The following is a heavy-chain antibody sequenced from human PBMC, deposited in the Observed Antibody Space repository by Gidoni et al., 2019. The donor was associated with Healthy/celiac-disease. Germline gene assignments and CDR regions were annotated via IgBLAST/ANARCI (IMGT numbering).Heavy chain of an antibody. Sequence: EVQLVESGGGLVQPGRSLRLSCSASGFTFDDYAMHWVRQAPGKGLEWVSGSSWNSGSIGYADSVKGRFTISRDNAKNSLYLQMNSLRAEDTALYYCAKARSLITYGDAFDIWGQGTMVTVSS. CDR3: AKARSLITYGDAFDI. J-gene: IGHJ3*02. V-gene: IGHV3-9*01. CDR1: GFTFDDYA. D-gene: IGHD3-22*01. CDR2: SSWNSGSI.